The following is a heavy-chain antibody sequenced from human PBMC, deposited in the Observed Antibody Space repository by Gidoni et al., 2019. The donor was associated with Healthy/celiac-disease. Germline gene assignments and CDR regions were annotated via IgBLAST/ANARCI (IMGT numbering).Heavy chain of an antibody. CDR3: ARPDGLPPSNWFDP. D-gene: IGHD4-17*01. J-gene: IGHJ5*02. V-gene: IGHV4-39*01. CDR1: GGSISSSSYY. Sequence: QLQLQESGPGLVKPSETLSLTCTVSGGSISSSSYYWGWIRQPPGKGLEWIGSIYYSGSTYYNPSLKSRVTISVDTSKNQFSLKLSSVTAADTAVYYCARPDGLPPSNWFDPWGQGTLVTVSS. CDR2: IYYSGST.